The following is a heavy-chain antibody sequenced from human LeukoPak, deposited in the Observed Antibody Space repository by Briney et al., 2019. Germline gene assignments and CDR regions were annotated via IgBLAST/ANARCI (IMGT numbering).Heavy chain of an antibody. Sequence: GASVKVSCKASGYTFTSYDINWVRQATGQGLEWVGWMNPNSGNTGYAQKFQGRVTMTRNTSISTAYMELSRLRSEDTAVYYCAREKDSSSWTRYYYYGMDVWGQGTTVTVSS. CDR3: AREKDSSSWTRYYYYGMDV. CDR1: GYTFTSYD. V-gene: IGHV1-8*01. D-gene: IGHD6-13*01. CDR2: MNPNSGNT. J-gene: IGHJ6*02.